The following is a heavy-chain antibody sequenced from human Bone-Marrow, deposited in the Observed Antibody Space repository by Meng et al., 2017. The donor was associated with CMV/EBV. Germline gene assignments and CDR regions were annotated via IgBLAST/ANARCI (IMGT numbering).Heavy chain of an antibody. CDR3: ARPSGYNYGYEFDF. Sequence: CVAVISYDGSNKYYADSVKGRFTISRDNSKNTLYLQMNSLRAEDTAVYYCARPSGYNYGYEFDFWGQGALVTVSS. CDR2: ISYDGSNK. V-gene: IGHV3-30*07. D-gene: IGHD5-18*01. J-gene: IGHJ4*02.